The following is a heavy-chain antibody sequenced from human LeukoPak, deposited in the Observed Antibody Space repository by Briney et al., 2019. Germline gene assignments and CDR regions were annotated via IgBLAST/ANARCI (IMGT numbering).Heavy chain of an antibody. J-gene: IGHJ4*02. D-gene: IGHD3-22*01. CDR2: INHSGST. CDR1: GGSFSGYY. Sequence: SETLSLTCAVYGGSFSGYYWSWIRQPPGKGLEWIGEINHSGSTNYNPSLKSRVTISVDTSKNQFSLKLSSVTAADTAVYYCAREASDYYDSSGYWYYFDYWGQGTLVTVSS. V-gene: IGHV4-34*01. CDR3: AREASDYYDSSGYWYYFDY.